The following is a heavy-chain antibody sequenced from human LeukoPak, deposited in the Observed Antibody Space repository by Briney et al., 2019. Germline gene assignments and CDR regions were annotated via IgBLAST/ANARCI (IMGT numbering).Heavy chain of an antibody. D-gene: IGHD5-24*01. CDR2: IIPILGIA. CDR1: GGTFSSYA. J-gene: IGHJ4*02. Sequence: GASVKVSCKASGGTFSSYAISWVRQAPGQGLEWMGRIIPILGIANYAQKFQGRVTITADKSTSTAYMELSSLRSEDTAVYYCARDLGDGYNYRYFDYWGQGTLVTVSS. V-gene: IGHV1-69*04. CDR3: ARDLGDGYNYRYFDY.